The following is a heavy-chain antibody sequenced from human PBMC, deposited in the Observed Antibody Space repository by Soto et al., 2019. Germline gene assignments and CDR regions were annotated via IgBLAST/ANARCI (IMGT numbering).Heavy chain of an antibody. CDR2: IYYSGST. J-gene: IGHJ5*02. D-gene: IGHD3-10*01. Sequence: SETLSLTCTVSGVSISSSSYYWGWIRQPPGKGLEWIGSIYYSGSTYYNPSLKSRVTISVDTSKNQFSLKLSSVTAADTAVYYCARHWAYYGSGRRIWFDPWGQETLVTV. CDR3: ARHWAYYGSGRRIWFDP. CDR1: GVSISSSSYY. V-gene: IGHV4-39*01.